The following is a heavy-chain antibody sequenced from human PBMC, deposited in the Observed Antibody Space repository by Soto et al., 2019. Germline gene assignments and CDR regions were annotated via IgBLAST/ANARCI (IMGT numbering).Heavy chain of an antibody. Sequence: EVQLVESGGGLVKPGGSLRLSCTASGLTFNNAWMTWVRQAPGKGLEWVGRIKSKVGGGTADYSAPVRGRFTISRDDSKNTIYLQMSSLKTEDTALYYCITDSPIFDSAWFHPWGQGTLVTVSS. J-gene: IGHJ5*01. D-gene: IGHD3-9*01. CDR3: ITDSPIFDSAWFHP. V-gene: IGHV3-15*01. CDR2: IKSKVGGGTA. CDR1: GLTFNNAW.